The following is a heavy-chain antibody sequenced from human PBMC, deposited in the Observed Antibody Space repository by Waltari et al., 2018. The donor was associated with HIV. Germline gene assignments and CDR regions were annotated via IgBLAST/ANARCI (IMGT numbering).Heavy chain of an antibody. J-gene: IGHJ4*02. V-gene: IGHV3-7*04. D-gene: IGHD3-10*01. Sequence: EVQLVESGGGLVQPGGSSELSGAASGFTFSSYWTSWGRQAPGSGLEWVANIKEVGSEKDYVDAVNGRFTISRDNAENSLYLQMNSLRAEDTAVYYWARGGFYGSGSKVNWGQGTLVTVSS. CDR2: IKEVGSEK. CDR3: ARGGFYGSGSKVN. CDR1: GFTFSSYW.